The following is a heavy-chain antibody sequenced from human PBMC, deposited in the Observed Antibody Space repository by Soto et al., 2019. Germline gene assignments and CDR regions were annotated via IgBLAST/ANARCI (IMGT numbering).Heavy chain of an antibody. J-gene: IGHJ4*01. CDR3: AKGRIAVAVALHDY. V-gene: IGHV3-23*01. Sequence: GGSLRLSCAASGFTFSSYAMSWVRQAPGKGLEWVSAISGSGGSTYYADSVKGRFTISRDNSKNTLYLQMNSLRAEDTAVYYCAKGRIAVAVALHDYWGQEPWSPSPQ. D-gene: IGHD6-19*01. CDR2: ISGSGGST. CDR1: GFTFSSYA.